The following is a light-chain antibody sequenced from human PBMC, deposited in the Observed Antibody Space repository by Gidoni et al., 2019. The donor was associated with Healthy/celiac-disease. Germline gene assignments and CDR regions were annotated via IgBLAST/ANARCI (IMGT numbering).Light chain of an antibody. CDR3: QQYGSSPYT. V-gene: IGKV3-20*01. CDR2: GAS. J-gene: IGKJ2*01. Sequence: ELVFTQSPGTLSLSPGERATLACRTSQSVSSSYLAGYQQKPGQAPRLLIYGASSRATGLPDRFSGSGSGTDVTLTISRLEPEDFAVYYCQQYGSSPYTFGQGTKLEIK. CDR1: QSVSSSY.